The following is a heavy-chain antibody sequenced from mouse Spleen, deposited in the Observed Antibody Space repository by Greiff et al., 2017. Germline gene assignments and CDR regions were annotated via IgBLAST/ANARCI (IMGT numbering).Heavy chain of an antibody. CDR3: AREGGDYYGSRYYFDY. J-gene: IGHJ2*01. V-gene: IGHV1-55*01. CDR1: GYTFTSYW. Sequence: VQLQQPGAELVKPGASVKMSCKASGYTFTSYWITWVKQRPGQGLEWIGDIYPGSGSTNYNEKFKSKATLTVDTSSSTAYMQLSSLTSEDSAVYYCAREGGDYYGSRYYFDYWGQGTTLTVSS. D-gene: IGHD1-1*01. CDR2: IYPGSGST.